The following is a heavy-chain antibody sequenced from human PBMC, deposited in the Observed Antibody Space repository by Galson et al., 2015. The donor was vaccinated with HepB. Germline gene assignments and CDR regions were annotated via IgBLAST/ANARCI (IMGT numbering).Heavy chain of an antibody. CDR1: GFTFTSFW. Sequence: SLRLSCAASGFTFTSFWMSWVRQAPGKGLEWVANIKQDGSEEYYVDSVKGRFTISRDNAKYSVALQMNSLRAEDTAIYYCVKDKGWSLDYWGQGTLVTVSS. J-gene: IGHJ4*02. CDR2: IKQDGSEE. V-gene: IGHV3-7*01. CDR3: VKDKGWSLDY. D-gene: IGHD3-3*01.